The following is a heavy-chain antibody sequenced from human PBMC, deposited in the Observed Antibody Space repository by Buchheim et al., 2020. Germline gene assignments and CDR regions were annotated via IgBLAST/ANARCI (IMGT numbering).Heavy chain of an antibody. V-gene: IGHV4-30-4*01. J-gene: IGHJ4*02. CDR3: ARHSYDSSGYYPDY. D-gene: IGHD3-22*01. Sequence: QVQLQESGPGLVKPSQTLSLTCTVSGGSISSGDFYWSWIRQPPGKGLEWIGYINRRGSTSYNPSLKSRVTISVDTSKTQFSLRLSSVTAADTAAYYCARHSYDSSGYYPDYWGQGTL. CDR1: GGSISSGDFY. CDR2: INRRGST.